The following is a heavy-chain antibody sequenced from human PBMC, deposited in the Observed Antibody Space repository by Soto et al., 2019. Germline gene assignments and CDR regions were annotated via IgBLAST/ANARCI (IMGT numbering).Heavy chain of an antibody. CDR2: MYPGDSDT. V-gene: IGHV5-51*01. Sequence: PGESLKISCKGSGYSFTSYWIGWVRQTPGKGLEWMNIMYPGDSDTRYSPSFQGQVTISVDKTITTAYLHWSSLKASDSAIYYCARAVTVISHPYHFDYWGQGTPVTVSS. CDR3: ARAVTVISHPYHFDY. D-gene: IGHD2-21*02. J-gene: IGHJ4*02. CDR1: GYSFTSYW.